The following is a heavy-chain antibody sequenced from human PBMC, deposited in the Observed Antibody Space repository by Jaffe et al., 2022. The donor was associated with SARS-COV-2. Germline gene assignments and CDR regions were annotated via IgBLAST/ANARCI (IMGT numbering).Heavy chain of an antibody. CDR3: ASSSPRPPRRGYSYGPEGYYYGMDV. J-gene: IGHJ6*02. D-gene: IGHD5-18*01. CDR1: GDSVSSNSAA. Sequence: QVQLQQSGPGLVKPSQTLSLTCAISGDSVSSNSAAWNWIRQSPSRGLEWLGRTYYRSKWYNDYAVSVKSRITINPDTSKNQFSLQLNSVTPEDTAVYYCASSSPRPPRRGYSYGPEGYYYGMDVWGQGTTVTVSS. V-gene: IGHV6-1*01. CDR2: TYYRSKWYN.